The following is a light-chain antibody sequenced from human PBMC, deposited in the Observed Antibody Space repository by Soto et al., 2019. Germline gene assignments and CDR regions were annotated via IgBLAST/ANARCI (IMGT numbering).Light chain of an antibody. V-gene: IGKV1-33*01. CDR3: QQYDKYST. CDR1: QDISHY. J-gene: IGKJ1*01. CDR2: DAS. Sequence: DIQMTQSPSSLSASVGDTVTITCQASQDISHYLNWYQQKPGKALKLLIYDASNLHPGVPSRFRGSGSGTEFTLTVTRLQPDDFATYFCQQYDKYSTFGHGTKVDVK.